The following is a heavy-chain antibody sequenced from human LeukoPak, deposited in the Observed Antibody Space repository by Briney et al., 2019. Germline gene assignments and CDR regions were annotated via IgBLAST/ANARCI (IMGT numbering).Heavy chain of an antibody. D-gene: IGHD4-23*01. J-gene: IGHJ3*02. V-gene: IGHV3-74*01. CDR1: GFTFSSDW. CDR2: INHDGSTT. CDR3: AKDYGGNSDAFDI. Sequence: PGGSLRLSCAASGFTFSSDWMHWVRQAPGKGLVWVSRINHDGSTTAYAGSVKGRFTISRDNAKNTLYLQMNSLRAEDTALYSCAKDYGGNSDAFDIWGQGTVVTVSS.